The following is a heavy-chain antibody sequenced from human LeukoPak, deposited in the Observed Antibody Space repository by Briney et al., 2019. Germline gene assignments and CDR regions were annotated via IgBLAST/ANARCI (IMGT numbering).Heavy chain of an antibody. Sequence: PSETLSLTCTVSGYSISSSYYWGWIRQPPGKGLEWIGSIYHSGSTYYNPSLKSRVTISVDTSKNQFSLKLSSVTAADTAVYYCARTYDSSGYYYPLFQGLDYWGQGTLVTVSS. J-gene: IGHJ4*02. CDR3: ARTYDSSGYYYPLFQGLDY. V-gene: IGHV4-38-2*02. CDR1: GYSISSSYY. D-gene: IGHD3-22*01. CDR2: IYHSGST.